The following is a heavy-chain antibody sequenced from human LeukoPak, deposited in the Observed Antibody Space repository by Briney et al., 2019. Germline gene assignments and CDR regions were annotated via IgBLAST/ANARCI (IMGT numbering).Heavy chain of an antibody. J-gene: IGHJ6*02. Sequence: GGSLRLSCAASGFTFDDYAMHWVRQAPGKGLEWVSPISGDGGSTYYADSVKGRFTISRDNSKNSLYLQMNSLRTEDTALYYCAKDIEYPGYYYYGMDVWGQGTTVTVSS. D-gene: IGHD2-2*01. CDR2: ISGDGGST. V-gene: IGHV3-43*02. CDR1: GFTFDDYA. CDR3: AKDIEYPGYYYYGMDV.